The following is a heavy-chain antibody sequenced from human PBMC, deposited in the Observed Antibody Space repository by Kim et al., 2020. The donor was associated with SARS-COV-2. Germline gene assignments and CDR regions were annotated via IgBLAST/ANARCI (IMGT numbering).Heavy chain of an antibody. CDR2: I. D-gene: IGHD1-1*01. V-gene: IGHV3-21*01. J-gene: IGHJ4*02. Sequence: IYYADSVKGRFTISRDNAKNSLYLQMNSLRAEDTAVYYCERYNSGAKFDYWGQGTLVTVSS. CDR3: ERYNSGAKFDY.